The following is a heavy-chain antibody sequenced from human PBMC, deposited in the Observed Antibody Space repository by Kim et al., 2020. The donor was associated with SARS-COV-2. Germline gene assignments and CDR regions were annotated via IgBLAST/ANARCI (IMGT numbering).Heavy chain of an antibody. CDR3: ARGPTVTTRYYYGMDV. Sequence: PSLKSRVTMSVDTSKNQFSLKLSSVTAADTAVYYCARGPTVTTRYYYGMDVWGQGTTVTVSS. V-gene: IGHV4-34*01. J-gene: IGHJ6*02. D-gene: IGHD4-17*01.